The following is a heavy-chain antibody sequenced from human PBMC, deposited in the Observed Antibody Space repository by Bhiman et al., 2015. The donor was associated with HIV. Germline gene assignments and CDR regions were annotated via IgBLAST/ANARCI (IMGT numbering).Heavy chain of an antibody. J-gene: IGHJ4*02. CDR3: GSFIAAAGGPGGGFNY. D-gene: IGHD6-13*01. V-gene: IGHV3-9*01. CDR2: ISWNSGSI. CDR1: GFSFDDYA. Sequence: EVQLVESGGGLVQPGRSLRLSCAASGFSFDDYAMHWVRQAPGKGLEWVSGISWNSGSIGYADSVKGRFTISRDNAKNSLYLQMYSLTAEDTALYAKGSFIAAAGGPGGGFNYWGQGTLVTVSS.